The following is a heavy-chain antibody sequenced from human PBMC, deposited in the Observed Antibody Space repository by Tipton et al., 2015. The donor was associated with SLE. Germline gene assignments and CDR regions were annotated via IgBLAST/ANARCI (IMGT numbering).Heavy chain of an antibody. Sequence: QSGPEVKKSGSSVKVSCKASGGTFSTYGISWVRQAPGQGLEWMGRIIPIVGMGNYAQKFQGRVTIAADISTSTAYMELSSLRPEDTAVYYCARGGDFDFWGQGTLVTVSS. CDR2: IIPIVGMG. D-gene: IGHD3-16*01. V-gene: IGHV1-69*04. J-gene: IGHJ4*02. CDR1: GGTFSTYG. CDR3: ARGGDFDF.